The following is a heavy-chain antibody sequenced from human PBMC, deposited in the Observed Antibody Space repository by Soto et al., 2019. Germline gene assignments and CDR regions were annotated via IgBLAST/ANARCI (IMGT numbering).Heavy chain of an antibody. CDR2: ISYDGSNK. V-gene: IGHV3-30*04. Sequence: GGSLRLSCAASGFTFSSYAMHWVRQAPGKGLEWVAVISYDGSNKYYADSLKGRFTISRDNSKNTLYLQMNSLRAEDTAVYYCARDRQYYDSSGYYFDAFDIWGQGTMVTVSS. CDR3: ARDRQYYDSSGYYFDAFDI. D-gene: IGHD3-22*01. CDR1: GFTFSSYA. J-gene: IGHJ3*02.